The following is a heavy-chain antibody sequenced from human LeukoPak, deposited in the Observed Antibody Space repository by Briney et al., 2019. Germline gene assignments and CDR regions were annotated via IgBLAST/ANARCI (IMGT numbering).Heavy chain of an antibody. Sequence: ASVTVSCKASGYTFTSYGISWVRQAPGQGLEWMGWISAYNGNTNYAQKLQGRVIMTTDTSTSTAYMELRSLRSDDTAVYYCARDLKRYSSGREMFYFDNWGQGTLVTVSS. V-gene: IGHV1-18*01. J-gene: IGHJ4*02. D-gene: IGHD6-19*01. CDR1: GYTFTSYG. CDR3: ARDLKRYSSGREMFYFDN. CDR2: ISAYNGNT.